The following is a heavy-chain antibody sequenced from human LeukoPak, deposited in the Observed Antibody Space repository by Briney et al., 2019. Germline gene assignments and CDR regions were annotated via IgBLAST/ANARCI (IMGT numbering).Heavy chain of an antibody. Sequence: SETLSLTCTVSGGSISSSSYYWSWIRQPPGKGLEWIGYIYYSGSTNYNPSLKSRVTISVDTSKNQFSLNLSSVTAADTAVYYCARGSYYYMDVRGKGTTVTVSS. CDR2: IYYSGST. CDR3: ARGSYYYMDV. CDR1: GGSISSSSYY. J-gene: IGHJ6*03. V-gene: IGHV4-61*01.